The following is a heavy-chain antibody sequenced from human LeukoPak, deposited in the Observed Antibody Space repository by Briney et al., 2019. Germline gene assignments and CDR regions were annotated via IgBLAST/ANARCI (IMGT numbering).Heavy chain of an antibody. Sequence: ASVKVSCKASGYDFTSFGITWVRQAPGQGLEWMGWISPYNGNTRYVQKLQGRVTMTTDTSTSTAYMELRSLRFDDTAVYYCARAGSGSGWYFDYWGQGTLVTVSS. CDR2: ISPYNGNT. CDR3: ARAGSGSGWYFDY. J-gene: IGHJ4*02. V-gene: IGHV1-18*01. CDR1: GYDFTSFG. D-gene: IGHD6-19*01.